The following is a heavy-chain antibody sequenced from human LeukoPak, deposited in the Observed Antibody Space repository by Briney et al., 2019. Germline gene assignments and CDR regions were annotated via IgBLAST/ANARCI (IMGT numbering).Heavy chain of an antibody. CDR2: INPNSGGT. Sequence: ASVKVSCKASGYTFTGYYMHWVRQAPGQGLEWMGWINPNSGGTNYAQKLQGRVTMTTDTSTSTAYMELRSLRSDDTAVYYCARDRFTMISHGLAFDIWGQGTMVTVSS. D-gene: IGHD3-22*01. V-gene: IGHV1-2*02. J-gene: IGHJ3*02. CDR3: ARDRFTMISHGLAFDI. CDR1: GYTFTGYY.